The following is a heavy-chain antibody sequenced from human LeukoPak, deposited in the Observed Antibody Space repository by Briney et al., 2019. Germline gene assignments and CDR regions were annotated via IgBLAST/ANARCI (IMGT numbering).Heavy chain of an antibody. D-gene: IGHD3-16*02. CDR3: AGRMITFGGVIVYDY. Sequence: SETLSLTCAVSGYSISSGYYWGWIRQPPGKGLEWIGSIYHSGSTYYNPSLKSRVTISVDTSKNQFSLKLSSVTAADTAVYHCAGRMITFGGVIVYDYWGQGTLVTVSS. J-gene: IGHJ4*02. CDR2: IYHSGST. V-gene: IGHV4-38-2*01. CDR1: GYSISSGYY.